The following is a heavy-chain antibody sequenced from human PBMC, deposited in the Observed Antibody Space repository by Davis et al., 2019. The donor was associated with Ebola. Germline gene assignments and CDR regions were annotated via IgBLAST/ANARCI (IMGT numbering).Heavy chain of an antibody. CDR3: TRLHGLEREDYYYGMDV. D-gene: IGHD5-24*01. J-gene: IGHJ6*02. CDR2: IRSKAKSYGT. CDR1: GFTFSDSP. Sequence: PGGSLRLSCAASGFTFSDSPMHWVRKASGKGLEWVGRIRSKAKSYGTAYAASVKGRFTISRDDSKSTAYLQMNSLKTEDTAVYYCTRLHGLEREDYYYGMDVWGQGTTVTVSS. V-gene: IGHV3-73*01.